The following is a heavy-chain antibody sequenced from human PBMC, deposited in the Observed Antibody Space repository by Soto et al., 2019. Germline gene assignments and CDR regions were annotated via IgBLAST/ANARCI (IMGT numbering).Heavy chain of an antibody. V-gene: IGHV4-31*03. Sequence: QVQLQESGPGLVKPSQTLSLTCTVSGGSISSGGYYWSWIRQHPGKGLEWIGYIYYSGSTYYNPSLKSRVTISVDTSKNQFSLKLSSVTAADTAVYYCARVRSQQLAHEEYFQHWGQGTLVTVSS. CDR1: GGSISSGGYY. J-gene: IGHJ1*01. CDR3: ARVRSQQLAHEEYFQH. D-gene: IGHD6-13*01. CDR2: IYYSGST.